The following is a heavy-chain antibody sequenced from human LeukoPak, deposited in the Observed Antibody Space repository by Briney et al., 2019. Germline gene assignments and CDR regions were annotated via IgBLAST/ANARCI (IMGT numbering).Heavy chain of an antibody. V-gene: IGHV3-21*01. J-gene: IGHJ4*02. CDR3: ASVVVPAAAIRGFDY. D-gene: IGHD2-2*01. CDR2: ISSSSSYI. Sequence: GGSLRLSCAASGFTFSSYSMNWARQAPGKGLEWVSSISSSSSYIYYADSVKGRFTISRDNAKNSLYLQMNSLRAEDTAVYYCASVVVPAAAIRGFDYWGQGTLVTVSS. CDR1: GFTFSSYS.